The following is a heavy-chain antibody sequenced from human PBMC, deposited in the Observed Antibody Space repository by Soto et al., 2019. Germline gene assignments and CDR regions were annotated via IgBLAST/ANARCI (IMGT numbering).Heavy chain of an antibody. CDR1: GDTFSGDTLSTYV. CDR2: IILMFGTT. Sequence: SVKVSCKASGDTFSGDTLSTYVVSWVRQAPGQGLEWMGGIILMFGTTTYAEKFQGRVTIIADESTTTVYMESSSLRSEDTAMYYCARGGYSYGRTYYFDYWGQGTLVTVSS. D-gene: IGHD5-18*01. V-gene: IGHV1-69*13. CDR3: ARGGYSYGRTYYFDY. J-gene: IGHJ4*02.